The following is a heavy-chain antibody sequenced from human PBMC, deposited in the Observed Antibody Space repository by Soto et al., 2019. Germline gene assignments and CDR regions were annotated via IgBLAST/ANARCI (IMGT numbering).Heavy chain of an antibody. CDR2: INPNGGYT. D-gene: IGHD2-21*02. J-gene: IGHJ4*02. CDR3: TRADSDVVILPDVRPLFDL. Sequence: QVQLVQSGAEVKKPGASVKVSCKTSGYDFFKYNMHWVRQAPGQGLEWMGVINPNGGYTRHAQKFQGRVIMTRDTSSKIVYMELSSLTSADTAMYYCTRADSDVVILPDVRPLFDLWGQGALVTVSS. V-gene: IGHV1-46*01. CDR1: GYDFFKYN.